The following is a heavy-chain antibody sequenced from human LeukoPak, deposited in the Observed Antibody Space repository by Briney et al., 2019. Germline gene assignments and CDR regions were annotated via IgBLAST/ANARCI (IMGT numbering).Heavy chain of an antibody. CDR2: ISGSGGST. CDR3: AKDQGYGGNSSRLAFDI. J-gene: IGHJ3*02. D-gene: IGHD4-23*01. CDR1: GFTFSSYA. V-gene: IGHV3-23*01. Sequence: PGGSLRLSCAASGFTFSSYAMSWVRQAPGKGLEWVSAISGSGGSTYYADSVKGRFTISRDNSKNTLYLQMNSLRAEDTAVYYCAKDQGYGGNSSRLAFDIWGQGTMVTVSS.